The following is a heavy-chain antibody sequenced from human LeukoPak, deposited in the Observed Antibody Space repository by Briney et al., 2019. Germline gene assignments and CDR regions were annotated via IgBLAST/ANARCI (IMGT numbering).Heavy chain of an antibody. CDR1: GFTFSSYA. J-gene: IGHJ4*02. Sequence: GGSLRLSCAASGFTFSSYAMSWVRQAPGKGLEWVSSISSSSSYIYYADSVKGRFTISRDNAKNSLYLQVNSLRAEDTAVYYCARKVSIVGATKVFDYWGQGTLVTVSS. CDR3: ARKVSIVGATKVFDY. D-gene: IGHD1-26*01. CDR2: ISSSSSYI. V-gene: IGHV3-21*01.